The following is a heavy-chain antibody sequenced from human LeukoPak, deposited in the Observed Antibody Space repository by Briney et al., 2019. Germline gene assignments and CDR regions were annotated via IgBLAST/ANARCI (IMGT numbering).Heavy chain of an antibody. Sequence: SETLSLTCTVSGGSISSYYWSWIRQPPGKGLEWIGYIYYSGSTNYNPSLKSRVTISVDTSKNQFSLKLSSVTAADTAVYYCAGTYYYDSSGYSGIDYWGQGTLVTVSS. CDR1: GGSISSYY. V-gene: IGHV4-59*12. CDR2: IYYSGST. D-gene: IGHD3-22*01. CDR3: AGTYYYDSSGYSGIDY. J-gene: IGHJ4*02.